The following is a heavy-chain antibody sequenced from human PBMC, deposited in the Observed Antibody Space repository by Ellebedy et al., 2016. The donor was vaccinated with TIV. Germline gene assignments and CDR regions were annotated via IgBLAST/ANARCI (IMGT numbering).Heavy chain of an antibody. Sequence: GESLKISXAASTFTFSNYWMTWVRQAPGKGLEWVANIKEDGSEKYYVDSVKGRFTISRDNAKNSLYLQMNSLRAEDTAVYYCANMVRGTYGMDVWGQGTTVTVSS. CDR3: ANMVRGTYGMDV. D-gene: IGHD3-10*01. CDR1: TFTFSNYW. V-gene: IGHV3-7*01. CDR2: IKEDGSEK. J-gene: IGHJ6*02.